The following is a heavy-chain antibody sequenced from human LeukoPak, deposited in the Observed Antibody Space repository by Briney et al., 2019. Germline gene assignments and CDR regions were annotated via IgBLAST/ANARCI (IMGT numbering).Heavy chain of an antibody. CDR2: IYYSGST. CDR1: GGSISSYY. J-gene: IGHJ5*02. D-gene: IGHD6-13*01. Sequence: SETLSLTCTVSGGSISSYYWSWIRQPPARGLEWIGYIYYSGSTNYNPSLKSRVTISVDTSKNQFSLKLSSVTAADTAVYYCARDHSSSWYGLSWFDPWGQGTLVTVSS. CDR3: ARDHSSSWYGLSWFDP. V-gene: IGHV4-59*13.